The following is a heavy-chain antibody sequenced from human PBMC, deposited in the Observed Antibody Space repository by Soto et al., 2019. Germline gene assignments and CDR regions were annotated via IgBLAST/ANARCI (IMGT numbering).Heavy chain of an antibody. CDR3: ARPSRGMIVGAY. V-gene: IGHV3-21*01. CDR1: GFTFSSYS. CDR2: ISSSSSYI. Sequence: GGSLRLSCAASGFTFSSYSMNWVRQAPGKGLEWVSSISSSSSYIYYADSVKGRFTISRDNAKNSLYLQMNSLRAEDTAVYYCARPSRGMIVGAYWGQGTLVTVSS. D-gene: IGHD3-22*01. J-gene: IGHJ4*02.